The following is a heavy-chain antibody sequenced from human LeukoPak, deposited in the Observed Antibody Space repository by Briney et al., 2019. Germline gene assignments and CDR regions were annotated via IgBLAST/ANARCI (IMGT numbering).Heavy chain of an antibody. CDR1: GFTFNNYG. Sequence: GGSLRLSCAASGFTFNNYGITWVRQAPGKGLEWVSRISGSGGSTYYADSVKGRFTISRDDSKNTLYMQMDSLRAEDTAVYYCAKDHRRGPQSYWSTYNQLKTGYYQYGMDVWGQGTSVTVSS. CDR3: AKDHRRGPQSYWSTYNQLKTGYYQYGMDV. V-gene: IGHV3-23*01. CDR2: ISGSGGST. D-gene: IGHD3-10*01. J-gene: IGHJ6*02.